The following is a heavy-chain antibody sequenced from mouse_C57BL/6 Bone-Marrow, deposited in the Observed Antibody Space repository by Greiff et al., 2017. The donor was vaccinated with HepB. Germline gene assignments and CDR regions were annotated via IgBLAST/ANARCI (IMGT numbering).Heavy chain of an antibody. J-gene: IGHJ3*01. V-gene: IGHV1-78*01. CDR3: ARTYYSNYLFAY. CDR2: IYPRDGST. Sequence: QVLLQQSDAELVKPGASVKISCKVSGYTFTDLTIHWMKQRPEQGLEWIGYIYPRDGSTKYNEKFKGKATLTADKSSSTAYMQLNSLTSDDSAVYICARTYYSNYLFAYWGQGTLVTVSA. CDR1: GYTFTDLT. D-gene: IGHD2-5*01.